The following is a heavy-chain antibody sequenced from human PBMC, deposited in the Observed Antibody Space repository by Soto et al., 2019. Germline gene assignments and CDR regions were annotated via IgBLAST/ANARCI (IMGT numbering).Heavy chain of an antibody. CDR1: GFTFEDFA. CDR3: TTDPVMRLRYFDWDYYYYGMDV. V-gene: IGHV3-9*01. J-gene: IGHJ6*02. D-gene: IGHD3-9*01. CDR2: INWNSGST. Sequence: PGGSLRLSCEASGFTFEDFAMHWIRQAPGKGLEWVSGINWNSGSTGYVDSVKGRFTISRDNANNSLYLQMNSLKTEDTAVYYCTTDPVMRLRYFDWDYYYYGMDVWGQGTTVTVSS.